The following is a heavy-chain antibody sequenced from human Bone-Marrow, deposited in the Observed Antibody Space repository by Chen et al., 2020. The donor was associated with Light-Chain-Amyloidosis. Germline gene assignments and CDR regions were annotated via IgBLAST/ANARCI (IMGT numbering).Heavy chain of an antibody. CDR3: ARQSWDLLNCFDP. CDR1: GGSISSRSYY. CDR2: IYYCGMT. D-gene: IGHD1-26*01. J-gene: IGHJ5*02. V-gene: IGHV4-39*01. Sequence: QLQLQESGPGLLKPSETLSLTCTVSGGSISSRSYYWGWIRQPPGKGLGWIGSIYYCGMTYSNPSLQSRFTISVDVSKNQFSLKLSSVTAADTALYYLARQSWDLLNCFDPWGQGTLVTVSS.